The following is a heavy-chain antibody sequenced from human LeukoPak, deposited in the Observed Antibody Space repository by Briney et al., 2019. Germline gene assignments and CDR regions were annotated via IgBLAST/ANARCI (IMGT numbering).Heavy chain of an antibody. CDR1: GFNLKTYS. D-gene: IGHD3-16*01. Sequence: GGSLRLSCAASGFNLKTYSINWVRQAPGKGLEWISYITSDSAFMYYADSVKGRFTISRDNAKNSVYLQMHSLRVEDTAVYYCARDLTSAWTPGGYYYYMDVWGKGTTVTVSS. V-gene: IGHV3-48*01. CDR3: ARDLTSAWTPGGYYYYMDV. J-gene: IGHJ6*03. CDR2: ITSDSAFM.